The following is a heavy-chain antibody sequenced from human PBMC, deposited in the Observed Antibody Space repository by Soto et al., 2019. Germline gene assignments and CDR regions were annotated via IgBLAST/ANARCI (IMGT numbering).Heavy chain of an antibody. V-gene: IGHV5-51*01. D-gene: IGHD2-2*01. J-gene: IGHJ6*02. Sequence: QKISCKGSGYSFTSYWIGWVRQMPGKGLEWMGIIYPGDSDTRYSPSFQGQVTISADKSISTAYLQWSSLKASDTAMYYCARRGYCSSTSCPGGMDVWGQGTTVTVSS. CDR2: IYPGDSDT. CDR3: ARRGYCSSTSCPGGMDV. CDR1: GYSFTSYW.